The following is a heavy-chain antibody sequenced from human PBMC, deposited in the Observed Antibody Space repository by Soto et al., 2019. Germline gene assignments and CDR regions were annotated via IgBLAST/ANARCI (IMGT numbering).Heavy chain of an antibody. CDR3: ARQAFIAAAAE. CDR1: GGSISSSSYY. V-gene: IGHV4-39*01. D-gene: IGHD6-13*01. CDR2: IYYSGST. Sequence: SETLSLTCTVSGGSISSSSYYWGWIRQPPGKGLEWIGSIYYSGSTYYNPSLKSRVTISVDTSKNQFSLKLSSVTAADTAVYYCARQAFIAAAAEWGQGTLVTVSS. J-gene: IGHJ4*02.